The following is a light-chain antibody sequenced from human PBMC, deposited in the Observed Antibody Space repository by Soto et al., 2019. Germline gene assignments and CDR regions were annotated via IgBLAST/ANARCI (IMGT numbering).Light chain of an antibody. V-gene: IGLV2-14*01. CDR3: SSYTDSSGRV. J-gene: IGLJ3*02. CDR2: EVS. CDR1: ISDVGGYDY. Sequence: QPVLTQPASVSGSPGQSITISCIGTISDVGGYDYVSWYQQHPGKAPKVIIYEVSHRPSGVSYRFSGSKSGNTASLTISGLQAEDEADYYCSSYTDSSGRVFGGGTKVTVL.